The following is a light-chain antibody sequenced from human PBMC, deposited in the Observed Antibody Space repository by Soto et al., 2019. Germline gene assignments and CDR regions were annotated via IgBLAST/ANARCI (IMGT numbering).Light chain of an antibody. J-gene: IGKJ1*01. V-gene: IGKV1-17*03. Sequence: DIHMTQSPSAISASVGYTFTITCRASQGIRNYLDWFQKKTGKVPERLIFGASSLQSGVPSRLRGRGYGTELTITISSMQTEDFETYYCLQHNTYPRTFGQGTKVDIK. CDR3: LQHNTYPRT. CDR2: GAS. CDR1: QGIRNY.